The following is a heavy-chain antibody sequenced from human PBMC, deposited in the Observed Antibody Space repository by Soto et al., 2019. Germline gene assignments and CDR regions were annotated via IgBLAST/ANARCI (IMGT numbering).Heavy chain of an antibody. D-gene: IGHD4-17*01. Sequence: EVQLVESGGGLVQPGGSLKLSCAASGFTFSGSAMHWVRQASGKGLEWVGRIRSKANSYATAYAASVKGRFTISRDDSKNTAYLQMNSLKTEDTAVYYCTRPYGDYGYYYGMDVWGQGTTVTVSS. CDR3: TRPYGDYGYYYGMDV. V-gene: IGHV3-73*02. CDR1: GFTFSGSA. J-gene: IGHJ6*02. CDR2: IRSKANSYAT.